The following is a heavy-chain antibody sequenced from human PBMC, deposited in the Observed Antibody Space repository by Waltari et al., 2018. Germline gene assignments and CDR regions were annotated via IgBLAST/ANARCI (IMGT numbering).Heavy chain of an antibody. D-gene: IGHD3-3*01. CDR3: AKDYRVGVTYDAFDI. V-gene: IGHV3-9*01. CDR1: GFTFDDYA. Sequence: EVQLVESGGGLVQPGRSLRLSCAASGFTFDDYAMHWVRQAPGKGLEWVSGISWKSGSIGYADSVKGRFTISRDNAKNSLYLQMNSLRAEDTALYYCAKDYRVGVTYDAFDIWGQGTMVTVSS. CDR2: ISWKSGSI. J-gene: IGHJ3*02.